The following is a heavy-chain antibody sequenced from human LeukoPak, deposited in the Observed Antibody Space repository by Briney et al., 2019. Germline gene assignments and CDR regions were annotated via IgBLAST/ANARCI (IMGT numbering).Heavy chain of an antibody. J-gene: IGHJ4*02. Sequence: SVKVSCKASGGTFSSYAISWVRQAPGQGLECMGGIIPIFGTANYAQKFQGRVTITTDESTSTAYMELSSLRSEDTAVYYCASYNDSSGAPFDYWGPGPLVTVSS. CDR1: GGTFSSYA. CDR2: IIPIFGTA. CDR3: ASYNDSSGAPFDY. V-gene: IGHV1-69*05. D-gene: IGHD3-22*01.